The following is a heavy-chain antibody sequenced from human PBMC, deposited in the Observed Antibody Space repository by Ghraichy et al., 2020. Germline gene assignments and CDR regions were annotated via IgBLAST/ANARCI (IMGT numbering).Heavy chain of an antibody. V-gene: IGHV3-7*01. D-gene: IGHD1/OR15-1a*01. CDR2: VNRAGGET. CDR3: ARGDLNNAEAAL. CDR1: GFTFSDYW. J-gene: IGHJ4*02. Sequence: GGSLRLSCTTSGFTFSDYWMTWVRQAPGKGLEWVANVNRAGGETYYVDSVKGRFTISRDNAKTSLYLQMNSLTTADTALYYCARGDLNNAEAALWGQGTLVAVSS.